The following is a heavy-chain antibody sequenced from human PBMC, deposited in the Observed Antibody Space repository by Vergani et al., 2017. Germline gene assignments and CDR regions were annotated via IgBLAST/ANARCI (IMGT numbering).Heavy chain of an antibody. Sequence: QVQLQESGPGLVKPSQTLSLTCTVSGGSISSGSYYWSWIRQPAGKGLEWIGRIYTSGSTNYNPSLKSRVTMSVDTSKNQFSLKLSSVTAADTAVYYCARYPGCSGGSCYSADYWGQGVLVTGSS. D-gene: IGHD2-15*01. J-gene: IGHJ4*02. CDR2: IYTSGST. CDR3: ARYPGCSGGSCYSADY. V-gene: IGHV4-61*02. CDR1: GGSISSGSYY.